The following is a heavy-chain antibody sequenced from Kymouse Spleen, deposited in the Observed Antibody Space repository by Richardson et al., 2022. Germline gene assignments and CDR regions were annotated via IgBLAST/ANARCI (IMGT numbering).Heavy chain of an antibody. CDR1: GGSISSSSYY. J-gene: IGHJ4*02. CDR2: IYYSGST. D-gene: IGHD5-18,IGHD2-15*01,IGHD2-8*01. Sequence: QLQLQESGPGLVKPSETLSLTCTVSGGSISSSSYYWGWIRQPPGKGLEWIGSIYYSGSTYYNPSLKSRVTISVDTSKNQFSLKLSSVTAADTAVYYCARHVDGNYFDYWGQGTLVTVSS. CDR3: ARHVDGNYFDY. V-gene: IGHV4-39*01.